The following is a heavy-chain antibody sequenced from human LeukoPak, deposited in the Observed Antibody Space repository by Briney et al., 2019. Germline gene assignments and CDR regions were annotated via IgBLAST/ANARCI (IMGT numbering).Heavy chain of an antibody. CDR3: ARDPGTAMGRALDY. CDR1: GFTFSNYW. J-gene: IGHJ4*02. CDR2: INSDGSTT. V-gene: IGHV3-74*01. Sequence: PGGSLRLACAASGFTFSNYWMDWVRQAPGEGLVWVSRINSDGSTTTYADSAKGRFTISRDNAKNALYLQMKSLRAQDTDVYYCARDPGTAMGRALDYWGQGTLVTVSS. D-gene: IGHD5-18*01.